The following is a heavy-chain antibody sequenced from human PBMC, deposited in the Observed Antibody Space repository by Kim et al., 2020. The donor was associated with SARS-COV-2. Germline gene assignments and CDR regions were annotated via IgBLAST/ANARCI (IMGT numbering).Heavy chain of an antibody. Sequence: SETLSLTCTVSGGSISSSSYYWGWIRQPPGKGLEWIGSIYYSGSTYSNPSLKSRVTISVDTSKNQFSLKLSSVTAADTAVYYCARHEGITMVRGVINGGLTDYWGQGTLVTVSS. CDR3: ARHEGITMVRGVINGGLTDY. V-gene: IGHV4-39*01. D-gene: IGHD3-10*01. CDR1: GGSISSSSYY. CDR2: IYYSGST. J-gene: IGHJ4*02.